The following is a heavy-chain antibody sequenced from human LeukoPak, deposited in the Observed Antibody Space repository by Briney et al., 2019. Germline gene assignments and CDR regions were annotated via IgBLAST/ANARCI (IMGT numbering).Heavy chain of an antibody. V-gene: IGHV1-46*01. CDR1: GYTFTSHY. J-gene: IGHJ3*02. D-gene: IGHD2-15*01. CDR2: INPSGGST. Sequence: ASVKVSCKASGYTFTSHYMHWVRQAPGQGLEWMGIINPSGGSTSYAQKFQGRVTMTRDTSTSTVYMELSSLRSEDTAVYYCARLGRYCSGGSCRRPDAFDIWGQGTMVTVSS. CDR3: ARLGRYCSGGSCRRPDAFDI.